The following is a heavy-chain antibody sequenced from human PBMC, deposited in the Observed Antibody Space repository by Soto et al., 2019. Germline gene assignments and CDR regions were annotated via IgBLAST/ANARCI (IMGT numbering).Heavy chain of an antibody. CDR1: GFTFKTYN. J-gene: IGHJ4*02. V-gene: IGHV3-48*02. D-gene: IGHD6-19*01. Sequence: VQLEESGGALVQPGGSLRLSCAASGFTFKTYNMNWVRQAPGKGLEWVSYIGTSGTPVYYADSVKGRFTISRDNAKNSLFLQMHSLRDEDTALYFCARDPSPDSSGWYYFEYWGQGTLVTVSS. CDR3: ARDPSPDSSGWYYFEY. CDR2: IGTSGTPV.